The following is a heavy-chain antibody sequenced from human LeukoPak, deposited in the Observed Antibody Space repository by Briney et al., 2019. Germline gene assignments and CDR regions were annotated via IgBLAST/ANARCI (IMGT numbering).Heavy chain of an antibody. CDR3: ARARGYSGYDFGCYFDY. CDR1: GYSFTSYG. CDR2: ISAYNGNT. V-gene: IGHV1-18*01. D-gene: IGHD5-12*01. J-gene: IGHJ4*02. Sequence: ASVKVSCMASGYSFTSYGISWVRQAPGPGHEWMGWISAYNGNTNYAQKLQGRVTMTTDTSTSTAYMELRSLRSDDTAVYYCARARGYSGYDFGCYFDYWGQGTLVTVSS.